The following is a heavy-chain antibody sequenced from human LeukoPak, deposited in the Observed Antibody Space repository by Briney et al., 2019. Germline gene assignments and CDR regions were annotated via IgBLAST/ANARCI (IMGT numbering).Heavy chain of an antibody. D-gene: IGHD3-22*01. CDR3: ARALYDSSGYYSYYFDY. Sequence: PSETLSLTCTVSGGSISSYYWSWIRQPPGKGLEWIGYIYYSGSTNYNPSLKRRVTISVDTSKNQFSLKLSSVTAADTAVYYCARALYDSSGYYSYYFDYWGQGTLVTVSS. CDR2: IYYSGST. V-gene: IGHV4-59*01. CDR1: GGSISSYY. J-gene: IGHJ4*02.